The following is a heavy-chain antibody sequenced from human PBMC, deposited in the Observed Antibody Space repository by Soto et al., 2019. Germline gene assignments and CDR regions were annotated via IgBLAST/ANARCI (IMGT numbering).Heavy chain of an antibody. CDR2: ISGSGGST. V-gene: IGHV3-23*01. CDR1: GFTFSSYA. CDR3: TIFGVVDYYYYYMDV. D-gene: IGHD3-3*01. J-gene: IGHJ6*03. Sequence: GGSLRLSCAASGFTFSSYAMSWVRQAPGKGLEWVSAISGSGGSTYYADSVKGRFTISRDNSKNTLYLQMNSLRAEDTAVYYCTIFGVVDYYYYYMDVWGKGTTVTVSS.